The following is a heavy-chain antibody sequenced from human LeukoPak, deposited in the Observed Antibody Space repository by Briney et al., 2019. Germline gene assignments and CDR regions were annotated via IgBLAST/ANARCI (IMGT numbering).Heavy chain of an antibody. V-gene: IGHV4-30-2*01. CDR1: GGSISSGGYY. CDR2: IYHSGST. CDR3: ARSPTPRLRFPYYYYYMDV. D-gene: IGHD3-3*01. J-gene: IGHJ6*03. Sequence: PSETLSLTCTVSGGSISSGGYYWSWIRQPPGKGLEWIGYIYHSGSTYYNPSLKSRVTISVDRSKNQFSLKLSSVTAADTAVYYCARSPTPRLRFPYYYYYMDVWGKGTTVTVSS.